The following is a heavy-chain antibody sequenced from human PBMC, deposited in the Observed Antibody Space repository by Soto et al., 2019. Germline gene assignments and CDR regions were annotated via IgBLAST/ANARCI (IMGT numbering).Heavy chain of an antibody. CDR2: IWYDGSNK. V-gene: IGHV3-33*01. CDR1: GFTFSSYG. Sequence: GGSLRLSCAASGFTFSSYGMHWVRQAPGKGLEWVAVIWYDGSNKYYADSVKGRFTISRDNSKNTLYLRMNSLRAEDTAVYYCARGVRQQLVRSPFDYWGQGTLVTVSS. J-gene: IGHJ4*02. CDR3: ARGVRQQLVRSPFDY. D-gene: IGHD6-13*01.